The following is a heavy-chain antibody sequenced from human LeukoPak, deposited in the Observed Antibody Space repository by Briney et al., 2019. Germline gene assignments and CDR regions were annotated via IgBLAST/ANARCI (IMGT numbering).Heavy chain of an antibody. Sequence: GESLKTSFKGSGYSFTNYLIGWVRQMPGKGLEWMGIIYPGDSDTRYSPSFQGPVTISADKSISTAYLQWRSLKAPDTAMYYCARHYGDRWSLSDYWGQGTLVTVPS. CDR1: GYSFTNYL. CDR2: IYPGDSDT. V-gene: IGHV5-51*01. D-gene: IGHD4-17*01. J-gene: IGHJ4*02. CDR3: ARHYGDRWSLSDY.